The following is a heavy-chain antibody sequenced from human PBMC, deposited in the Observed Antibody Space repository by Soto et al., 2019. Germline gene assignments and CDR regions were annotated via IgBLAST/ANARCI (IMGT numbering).Heavy chain of an antibody. CDR2: IYHSGST. V-gene: IGHV4-30-2*01. Sequence: SETLSLTCAVSGGSISSGGYSWSWIRQPPGKGLEWIGYIYHSGSTYYNPSLKSRVTISVDRSKNQFSLKLSSVTAADTAVYYCATSAVLRFLEWPENYYYGMDVWGQGTTVTVSS. J-gene: IGHJ6*02. CDR3: ATSAVLRFLEWPENYYYGMDV. CDR1: GGSISSGGYS. D-gene: IGHD3-3*01.